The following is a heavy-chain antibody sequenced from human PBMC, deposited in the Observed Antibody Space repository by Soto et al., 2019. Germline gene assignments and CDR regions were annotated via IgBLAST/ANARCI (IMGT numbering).Heavy chain of an antibody. J-gene: IGHJ2*01. CDR3: TRDSASYSSSSGSYWYFDL. V-gene: IGHV3-48*02. D-gene: IGHD6-6*01. Sequence: EVQLLESGGALVKPGGPLSLSGAASGLTFSGYSRNWARRAPGKGLEGVSSTSSGSATIYYADSVKGRFTISRDNAKNSLYLQMNSLRDEDTAVYYCTRDSASYSSSSGSYWYFDLWGRGTLVTVSS. CDR1: GLTFSGYS. CDR2: TSSGSATI.